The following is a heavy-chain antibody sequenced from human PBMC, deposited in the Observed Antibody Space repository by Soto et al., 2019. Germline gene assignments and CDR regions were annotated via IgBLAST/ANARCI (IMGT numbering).Heavy chain of an antibody. Sequence: EVQLVESGGGLVKPGGSLRLSCAASGFTFSSYSMNWVRQAPGKGLEWVSSISSSSSYIYYADSVKGRFTISRDNAKNSLYLQMNSLRAEVTAVYYCARRYCSGGSCSGYYYYGMDVWGQGTTVTVSS. CDR2: ISSSSSYI. CDR1: GFTFSSYS. V-gene: IGHV3-21*01. CDR3: ARRYCSGGSCSGYYYYGMDV. D-gene: IGHD2-15*01. J-gene: IGHJ6*02.